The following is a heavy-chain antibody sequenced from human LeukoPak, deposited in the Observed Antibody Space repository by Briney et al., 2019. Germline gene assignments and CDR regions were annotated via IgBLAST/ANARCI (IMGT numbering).Heavy chain of an antibody. CDR2: ICGSGSAT. CDR3: AKTEAPAAIRAGSDY. Sequence: GGSLRLSCAASGFTFSNYGMSWVRQAPGKGLEWVSTICGSGSATYNAGSVKGRFTTSRDNSNNTLYLQMNSLRAEDTAVYYCAKTEAPAAIRAGSDYWGQGTLVTVSS. J-gene: IGHJ4*02. CDR1: GFTFSNYG. V-gene: IGHV3-23*01. D-gene: IGHD2-2*02.